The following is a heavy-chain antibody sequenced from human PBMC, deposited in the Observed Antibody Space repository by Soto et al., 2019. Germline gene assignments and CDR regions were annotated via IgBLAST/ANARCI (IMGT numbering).Heavy chain of an antibody. J-gene: IGHJ4*02. CDR1: GGSFSGYY. CDR2: INHSGST. CDR3: AYYSDSSGEQVDY. D-gene: IGHD3-22*01. Sequence: QVQLQQWGAGLLKPSETLSLTCAVYGGSFSGYYWSWIRQPPGKGLEWIGEINHSGSTNYNPSLKSRVTISVGTSKNQFSLKLSSVTAADTAVYYCAYYSDSSGEQVDYWGQGTLVTVSS. V-gene: IGHV4-34*01.